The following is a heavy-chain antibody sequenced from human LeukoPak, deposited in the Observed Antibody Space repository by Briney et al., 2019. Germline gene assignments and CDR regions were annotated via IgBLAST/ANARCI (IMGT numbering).Heavy chain of an antibody. D-gene: IGHD3-10*01. V-gene: IGHV3-9*01. J-gene: IGHJ4*02. Sequence: PGGSLRLSCAASGFTFDDYAMHWVRQAPGKGLEWVSGISWNSGSIGYADSVKGRFTISRDNAKNSLYLQMNSLRAEDTASYYCAKADYYYGSGSLYFDYWGQGTLVTVSS. CDR3: AKADYYYGSGSLYFDY. CDR1: GFTFDDYA. CDR2: ISWNSGSI.